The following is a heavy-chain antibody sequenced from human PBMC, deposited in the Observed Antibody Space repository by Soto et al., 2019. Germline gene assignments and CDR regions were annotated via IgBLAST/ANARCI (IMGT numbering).Heavy chain of an antibody. CDR1: GGSFSGYS. J-gene: IGHJ6*02. CDR2: INHSGST. V-gene: IGHV4-34*01. CDR3: ARGDGRYYYGSGNQKYYYYGMDV. Sequence: SETLSLTCAVYGGSFSGYSWSWIRQPPGKGLGWIGEINHSGSTNYNPSLKSRVTISVDTSKNQFSLRVSSVTAADTAVYYCARGDGRYYYGSGNQKYYYYGMDVWGQGTTVTVSS. D-gene: IGHD3-10*01.